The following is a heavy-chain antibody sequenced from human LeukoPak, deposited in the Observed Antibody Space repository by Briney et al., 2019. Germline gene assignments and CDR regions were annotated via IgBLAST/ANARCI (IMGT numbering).Heavy chain of an antibody. CDR3: ATHPPKVCTGGSCTDY. V-gene: IGHV4-59*01. Sequence: SETLSLTCTVSGGSISSYSWSWIRQPPGKGLEWIEYIYYSGSTNYNPSLKSRVTISVDMSKNQFSLKLSSVTAADTAVYYCATHPPKVCTGGSCTDYWGQGTLVTVSS. D-gene: IGHD2-15*01. CDR1: GGSISSYS. CDR2: IYYSGST. J-gene: IGHJ4*02.